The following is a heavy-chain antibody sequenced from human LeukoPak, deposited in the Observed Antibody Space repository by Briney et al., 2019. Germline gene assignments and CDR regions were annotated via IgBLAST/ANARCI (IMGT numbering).Heavy chain of an antibody. CDR2: ISGSGGST. CDR1: GFTFSSYV. V-gene: IGHV3-23*01. CDR3: AKDLLASFGSFFYFDY. Sequence: GGSLRLSCAASGFTFSSYVMSWVRQAPGKGLEWVSGISGSGGSTYYADSVKGRFTISRDNSRNTLYLQMNGLRAEDTAVYYCAKDLLASFGSFFYFDYWGQGTLVTVSS. J-gene: IGHJ4*02. D-gene: IGHD2/OR15-2a*01.